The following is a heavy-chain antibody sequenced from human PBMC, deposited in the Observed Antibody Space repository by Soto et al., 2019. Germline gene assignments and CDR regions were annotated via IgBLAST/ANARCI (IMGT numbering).Heavy chain of an antibody. Sequence: GGSLRLSCAASGFTFSSYAMHWVRQAPGKGLEWVAVISYDGSNKYYADSVKGRFTISRDNSKNTLYLQMNSLRAEDTAVYYCARDELITTTGPVRAFDIWGQGTMVTVSS. J-gene: IGHJ3*02. V-gene: IGHV3-30-3*01. CDR3: ARDELITTTGPVRAFDI. CDR2: ISYDGSNK. D-gene: IGHD3-16*01. CDR1: GFTFSSYA.